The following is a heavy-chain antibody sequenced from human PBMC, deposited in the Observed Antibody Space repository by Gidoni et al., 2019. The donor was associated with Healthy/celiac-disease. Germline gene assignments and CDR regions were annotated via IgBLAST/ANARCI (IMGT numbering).Heavy chain of an antibody. Sequence: QVQLVQSGAEVTKPGSSVKVSCKASGGTFSSYAISWVRQAPGHGLEWMGGIIPIFGTANYEQKFQGRVTITADESTSTAYMELSSLRSEDTAVYYCARRIAPEMATMPLSSGAFDIWGQGTMVTVSS. CDR2: IIPIFGTA. V-gene: IGHV1-69*01. J-gene: IGHJ3*02. CDR3: ARRIAPEMATMPLSSGAFDI. CDR1: GGTFSSYA. D-gene: IGHD5-12*01.